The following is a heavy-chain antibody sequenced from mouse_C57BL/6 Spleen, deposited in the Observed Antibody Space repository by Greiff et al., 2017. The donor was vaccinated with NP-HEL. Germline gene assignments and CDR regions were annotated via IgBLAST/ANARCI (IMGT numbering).Heavy chain of an antibody. D-gene: IGHD1-1*01. V-gene: IGHV1-55*01. CDR1: GYTFTSYW. J-gene: IGHJ4*01. CDR2: IYPGSGST. CDR3: ARLGVVATDYAMDY. Sequence: QVQLQQSGAELVKPGASVKMSCKASGYTFTSYWITWVKQRPGQGLEWIGDIYPGSGSTNYNEKFKSKATLTVDTSSSTAYMQLSSLTSEDSAVYYCARLGVVATDYAMDYWGQGTSVTVSS.